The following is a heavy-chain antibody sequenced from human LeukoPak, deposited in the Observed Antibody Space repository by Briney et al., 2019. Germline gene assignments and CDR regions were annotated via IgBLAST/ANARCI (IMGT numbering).Heavy chain of an antibody. Sequence: PGGSLRLSCAASGFTFSSYAMSWVRQAPGKGLEWVSAISGSGGSTYYADSVKGRFTISRDNSKSTLYLQMNSLRAEDTAVYYCASPPPHSSGYYSMYYFDYWGQGTLVTVSS. CDR3: ASPPPHSSGYYSMYYFDY. CDR2: ISGSGGST. CDR1: GFTFSSYA. J-gene: IGHJ4*02. D-gene: IGHD3-22*01. V-gene: IGHV3-23*01.